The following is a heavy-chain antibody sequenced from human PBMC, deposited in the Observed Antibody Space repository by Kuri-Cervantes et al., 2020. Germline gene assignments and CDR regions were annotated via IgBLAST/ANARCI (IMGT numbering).Heavy chain of an antibody. CDR3: AKDFVDTAMVYYFDY. V-gene: IGHV3-23*01. D-gene: IGHD5-18*01. CDR2: ISGSGGST. CDR1: TFTFSSYA. J-gene: IGHJ4*02. Sequence: GGSLRLSCAASTFTFSSYAMSWVRQAPGKGLEWVSAISGSGGSTYYADSVKGRFTISRDNSKNTLYLQMNSLRAEDTAVYYCAKDFVDTAMVYYFDYWGQGTLVTVSS.